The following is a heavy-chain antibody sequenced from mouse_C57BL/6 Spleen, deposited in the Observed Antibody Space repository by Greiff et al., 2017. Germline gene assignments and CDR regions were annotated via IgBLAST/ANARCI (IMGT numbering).Heavy chain of an antibody. J-gene: IGHJ4*01. CDR3: ASTLYAMDY. CDR2: ISYDGSN. CDR1: GYSITSGYY. V-gene: IGHV3-6*01. Sequence: DVQLQESGPGLVKPSQSLSLTCSVTGYSITSGYYWNWIRQFPGNKLEWMGYISYDGSNNYNPSLKNRISITRDTSKNQFFLKLNSVTTEDTATYYCASTLYAMDYWGQGTSVTVSS.